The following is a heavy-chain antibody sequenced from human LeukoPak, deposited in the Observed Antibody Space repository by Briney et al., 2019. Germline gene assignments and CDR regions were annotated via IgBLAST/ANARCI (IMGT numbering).Heavy chain of an antibody. CDR3: AKDPGRGYSYGYYYYMDV. CDR2: ISYDGTNK. J-gene: IGHJ6*03. Sequence: GGSLRLSCAASGFSFVTSAMHWVRQAPDKGLEWVALISYDGTNKYYADSVKGRFTISRDNSKNTLYLQMNSLRAEDTAVYYCAKDPGRGYSYGYYYYMDVWGKGTTVTVSS. V-gene: IGHV3-30-3*01. D-gene: IGHD5-18*01. CDR1: GFSFVTSA.